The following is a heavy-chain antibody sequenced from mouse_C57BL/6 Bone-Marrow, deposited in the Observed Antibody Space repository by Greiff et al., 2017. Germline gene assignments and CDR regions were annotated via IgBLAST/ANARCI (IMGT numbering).Heavy chain of an antibody. D-gene: IGHD1-1*01. CDR1: GFNIKDDY. CDR2: IDPANGDT. CDR3: ITLNYSGSRTWLAY. Sequence: VQLQQSGAELVRPGASVKLSCTASGFNIKDDYMHWVKQRPEQGLEWIGWIDPANGDTESASKFQGMATITADTSSNTAYLQLSSLTSAYTAVSYLITLNYSGSRTWLAYGCKGTLVTGSA. V-gene: IGHV14-4*01. J-gene: IGHJ3*01.